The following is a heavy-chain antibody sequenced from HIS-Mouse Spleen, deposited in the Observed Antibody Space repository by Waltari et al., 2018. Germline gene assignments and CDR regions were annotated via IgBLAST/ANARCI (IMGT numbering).Heavy chain of an antibody. CDR2: ISDDGSNK. CDR1: GFTFSSYA. J-gene: IGHJ4*02. V-gene: IGHV3-30-3*01. CDR3: AREGSFYYFDY. Sequence: QVQLVESGGGVVQPGRSLRLSCAASGFTFSSYAMHWVRQAPGKGLGWVAVISDDGSNKYYADSVKGRFTISRDNSKNTLYLQMNSLRAEDTAVYYCAREGSFYYFDYWGQGTLVTVSS. D-gene: IGHD6-13*01.